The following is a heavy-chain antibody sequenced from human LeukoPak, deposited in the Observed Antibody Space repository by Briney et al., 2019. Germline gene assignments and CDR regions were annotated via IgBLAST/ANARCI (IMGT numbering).Heavy chain of an antibody. CDR2: IYYSGST. Sequence: SETLSLTCTVSGGSISSSSYYWGWIRQPPGKGLEWIGSIYYSGSTYYNPSLKSRVTISVDTSKNQFSLKLSSVTAADTAVYYCARDETGYYYYYMDVWGKGTTVTVSS. CDR3: ARDETGYYYYYMDV. V-gene: IGHV4-39*07. D-gene: IGHD7-27*01. J-gene: IGHJ6*03. CDR1: GGSISSSSYY.